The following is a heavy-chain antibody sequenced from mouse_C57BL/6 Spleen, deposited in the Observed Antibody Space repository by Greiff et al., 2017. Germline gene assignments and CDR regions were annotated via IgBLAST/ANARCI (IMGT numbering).Heavy chain of an antibody. D-gene: IGHD1-1*01. J-gene: IGHJ3*01. CDR3: ARGYGGSSPWFAY. V-gene: IGHV5-16*01. CDR1: GFTFSDYY. CDR2: INYDGSST. Sequence: DVHLVESEGGLVQPGSSMKLSCTASGFTFSDYYMAWVRQVPEKGLEWVANINYDGSSTYYLDSLKSRFIISRDNAKNILYLQMSSLKSEDTATYYCARGYGGSSPWFAYWGQGTLVTVSA.